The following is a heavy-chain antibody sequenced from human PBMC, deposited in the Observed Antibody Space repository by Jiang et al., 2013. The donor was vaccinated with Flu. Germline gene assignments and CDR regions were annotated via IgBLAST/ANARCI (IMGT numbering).Heavy chain of an antibody. D-gene: IGHD1-26*01. V-gene: IGHV4-38-2*02. CDR1: GYSISSGYY. CDR2: IYHSGST. J-gene: IGHJ3*02. CDR3: ARPYSGSYVNDAFDI. Sequence: KPSETLSLTCTVSGYSISSGYYWGWIRQPPGKGLEWIGSIYHSGSTYYNPSLKSRVTISVDTSKSQFSLKLSSVTAADTAVYYCARPYSGSYVNDAFDIWGQGTMVTVSS.